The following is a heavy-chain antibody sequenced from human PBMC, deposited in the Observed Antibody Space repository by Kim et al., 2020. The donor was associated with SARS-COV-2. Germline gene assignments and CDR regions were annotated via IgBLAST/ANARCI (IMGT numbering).Heavy chain of an antibody. CDR3: ARSMVRGVIDY. CDR2: T. V-gene: IGHV4-4*09. Sequence: TNSNPSHKSRVTISVDTSKNQFSLKLSSVTAADTAVYYCARSMVRGVIDYWGQGTLVTVSS. D-gene: IGHD3-10*01. J-gene: IGHJ4*02.